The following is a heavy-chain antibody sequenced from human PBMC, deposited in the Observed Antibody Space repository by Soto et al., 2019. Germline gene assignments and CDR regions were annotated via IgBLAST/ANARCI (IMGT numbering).Heavy chain of an antibody. D-gene: IGHD2-8*01. J-gene: IGHJ5*02. CDR3: ARDTLRGYTNGVALGGFDP. Sequence: PSETLSLTCTVSGGSISSSSYYWGWIRQPPGKGLEWIGSIYYSGSTYYNPSLKSRVTISVDTSKNQFSLKLSSVTAADTAVYYCARDTLRGYTNGVALGGFDPWGQGTLVTVSS. CDR2: IYYSGST. CDR1: GGSISSSSYY. V-gene: IGHV4-39*07.